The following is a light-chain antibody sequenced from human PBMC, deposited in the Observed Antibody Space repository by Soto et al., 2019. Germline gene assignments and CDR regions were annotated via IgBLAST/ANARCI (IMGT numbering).Light chain of an antibody. CDR3: NSFRVSHLYV. CDR1: SSDFGSYNL. J-gene: IGLJ1*01. Sequence: QSVLTQPASVSGSPGQSITISCTGTSSDFGSYNLVSWYQQHPGKAPRLMIYEGSKRPSGVSNRFSASKSGNTASLTISGLQAEDEADYYCNSFRVSHLYVFGTGTKVTVL. V-gene: IGLV2-14*02. CDR2: EGS.